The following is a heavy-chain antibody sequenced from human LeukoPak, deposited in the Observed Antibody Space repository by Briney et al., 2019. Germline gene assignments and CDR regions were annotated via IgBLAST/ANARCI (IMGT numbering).Heavy chain of an antibody. CDR1: GDTFSSYA. CDR3: ARTGGIVVVPAAKGNDY. Sequence: ASVKVSCKASGDTFSSYAMSWVRQAPGKGLEWVSAISGSGGSTYYADSVKGRFTISRDNSKNTLYLQMNSLRAEDTAVYYCARTGGIVVVPAAKGNDYWGQGTLVTVSS. CDR2: ISGSGGST. J-gene: IGHJ4*02. D-gene: IGHD2-2*01. V-gene: IGHV3-23*01.